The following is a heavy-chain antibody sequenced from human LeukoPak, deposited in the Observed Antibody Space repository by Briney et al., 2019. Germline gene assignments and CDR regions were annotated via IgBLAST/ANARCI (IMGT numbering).Heavy chain of an antibody. CDR2: INPSGGST. CDR1: GYTFTSYY. V-gene: IGHV1-46*01. J-gene: IGHJ4*02. CDR3: AREERYSSSWYMYYFDY. Sequence: ASVKVSCKASGYTFTSYYMHWVRQAPGQGLEWMGIINPSGGSTSYAQKFQGRVTITRDTSTSTVYMELSSLRSEDTAVYYCAREERYSSSWYMYYFDYWGQGTLVTVSS. D-gene: IGHD6-13*01.